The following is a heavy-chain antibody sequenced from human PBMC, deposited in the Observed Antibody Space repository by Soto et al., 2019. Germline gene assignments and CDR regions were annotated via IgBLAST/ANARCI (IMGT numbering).Heavy chain of an antibody. J-gene: IGHJ4*02. CDR2: ISYDGSNK. Sequence: QVQLVESGGGVVQPGRSLRLSCAASGFTFSSYGMHWVRQAPGKGLEWVAVISYDGSNKYYADSVKGRFTISRDNSKNXLYLQMNSLRAEXTXVXYCAKDPESGWYFDYWGQGTLVTVSS. CDR1: GFTFSSYG. D-gene: IGHD6-19*01. V-gene: IGHV3-30*18. CDR3: AKDPESGWYFDY.